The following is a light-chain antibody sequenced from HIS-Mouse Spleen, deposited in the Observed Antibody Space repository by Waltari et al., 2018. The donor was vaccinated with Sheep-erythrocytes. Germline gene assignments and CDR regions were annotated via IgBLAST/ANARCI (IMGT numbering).Light chain of an antibody. Sequence: QSALTQPASVSGSPGPSITIACTVTTRDVGSFTLVSWYRQHPGQAPKLMIYEGSKRPSGVSNRFSGSKSGNTASLTISGLQAEDEADYYCCSYAGSSTWVFGGGTKPTVL. CDR1: TRDVGSFTL. V-gene: IGLV2-23*01. J-gene: IGLJ3*02. CDR2: EGS. CDR3: CSYAGSSTWV.